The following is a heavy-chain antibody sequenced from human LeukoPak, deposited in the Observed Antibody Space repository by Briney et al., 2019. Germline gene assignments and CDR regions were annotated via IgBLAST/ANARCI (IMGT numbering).Heavy chain of an antibody. V-gene: IGHV4-59*01. CDR3: ARNPRGWFGP. J-gene: IGHJ5*02. CDR1: GGSISSYY. Sequence: SETLSLTCTVSGGSISSYYWSWIRQPPGKGLEWIGYIYYSGSTKYNPSLKSRVTISVDTSKNQFTLKLSSVTAADTAVYYCARNPRGWFGPWGPGTLGTVSP. CDR2: IYYSGST.